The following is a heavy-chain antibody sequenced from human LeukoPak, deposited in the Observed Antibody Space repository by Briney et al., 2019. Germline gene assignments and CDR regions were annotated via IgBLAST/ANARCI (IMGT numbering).Heavy chain of an antibody. CDR2: ISYDGSNK. Sequence: GGSLRLSCAASGFTFSGYGMHWVRQAPGKGLEWVAVISYDGSNKYYADSVKGRFTISRDNSKNTLYLQMNSLRAEDTAVYYCAKGALEWLLGGGYFDYWGQGTLVTVSS. J-gene: IGHJ4*02. CDR1: GFTFSGYG. CDR3: AKGALEWLLGGGYFDY. D-gene: IGHD3-3*01. V-gene: IGHV3-30*18.